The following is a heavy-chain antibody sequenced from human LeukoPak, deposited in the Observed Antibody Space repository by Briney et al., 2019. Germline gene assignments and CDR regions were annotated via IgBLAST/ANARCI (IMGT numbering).Heavy chain of an antibody. Sequence: SETLSLTCTVSGGSISSYYWSWIRQPPGKGLEWIGYIYYSGCTNYNPSLKSRVTISVDTSKNQFSLKLSSVTAADTAVYYCARVAPQDYYFDYWGQGTLVTVSS. D-gene: IGHD2-15*01. CDR2: IYYSGCT. CDR1: GGSISSYY. J-gene: IGHJ4*02. CDR3: ARVAPQDYYFDY. V-gene: IGHV4-59*01.